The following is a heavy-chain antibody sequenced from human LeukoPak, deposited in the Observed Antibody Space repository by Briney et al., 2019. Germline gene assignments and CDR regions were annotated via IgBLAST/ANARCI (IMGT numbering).Heavy chain of an antibody. CDR1: GFTFSSYE. D-gene: IGHD1-26*01. V-gene: IGHV3-48*03. Sequence: GGSLRLSCAASGFTFSSYEMNWVRQAPGKGLEWVSYISSSGSTIYYADSVKGRFTISGDNAKNSLYLQMNSLRAEDTAVYYCARERNSGSSLDYRGQGTLVTVSS. CDR3: ARERNSGSSLDY. J-gene: IGHJ4*02. CDR2: ISSSGSTI.